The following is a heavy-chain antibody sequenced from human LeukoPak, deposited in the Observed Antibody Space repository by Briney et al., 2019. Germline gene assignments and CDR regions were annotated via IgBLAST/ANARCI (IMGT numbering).Heavy chain of an antibody. V-gene: IGHV4-4*07. J-gene: IGHJ4*02. CDR2: IYSSGST. D-gene: IGHD6-13*01. CDR1: GGSISDYY. Sequence: NPSETLSLTCTVPGGSISDYYWSWIRHLAGKGLEWIGRIYSSGSTNYNPSLKSRLTMSVETSKNQFSLMRSSVTAADTAVYCCARGDSSSWYYFDFWGQGTLVTVSS. CDR3: ARGDSSSWYYFDF.